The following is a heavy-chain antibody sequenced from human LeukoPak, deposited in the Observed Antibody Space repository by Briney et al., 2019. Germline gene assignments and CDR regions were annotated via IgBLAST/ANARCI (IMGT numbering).Heavy chain of an antibody. CDR3: AKRGIVIRAVIIIGFHKEAYYFDY. CDR1: GITLSNYG. D-gene: IGHD3-10*01. J-gene: IGHJ4*01. CDR2: ISERGGST. Sequence: PGGSLRLSCVVSGITLSNYGMSWVRQAPGKGLEWVSGISERGGSTNYADSVKGRFIISRDTSKNTVYPQMNSLRVEDTAVYFCAKRGIVIRAVIIIGFHKEAYYFDYWGQGILVTVSS. V-gene: IGHV3-23*01.